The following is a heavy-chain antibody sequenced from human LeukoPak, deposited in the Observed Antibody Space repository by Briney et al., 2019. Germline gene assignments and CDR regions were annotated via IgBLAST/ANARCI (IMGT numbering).Heavy chain of an antibody. J-gene: IGHJ2*01. V-gene: IGHV3-23*01. Sequence: GGSLRLSCAASGFTFSSYAMSWVRQAPGKGLEWVSAIVGSGASPYYAAPVKGRFTISRDNAKNTLHLQMNSLSADDTAIYYCAKVRVVGDYNWFFDLWGRGTLVTVSS. CDR3: AKVRVVGDYNWFFDL. CDR1: GFTFSSYA. CDR2: IVGSGASP. D-gene: IGHD4-17*01.